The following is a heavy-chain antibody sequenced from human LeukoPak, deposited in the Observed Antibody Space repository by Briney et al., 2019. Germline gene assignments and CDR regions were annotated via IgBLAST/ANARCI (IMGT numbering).Heavy chain of an antibody. CDR3: ARALGHYDSSGYYLNY. V-gene: IGHV3-30*19. CDR2: ISYDGSNK. D-gene: IGHD3-22*01. J-gene: IGHJ4*02. Sequence: GGSLRLSCAASGFSFSGDAIHWVRQAPGKGLEWVAVISYDGSNKYYADSVKGRFTISRDNSKNTLYLQMNSLRAEDTAVYYCARALGHYDSSGYYLNYWGQGTLVTVSS. CDR1: GFSFSGDA.